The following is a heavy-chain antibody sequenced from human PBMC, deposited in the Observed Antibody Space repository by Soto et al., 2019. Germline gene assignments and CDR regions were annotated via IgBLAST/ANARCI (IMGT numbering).Heavy chain of an antibody. Sequence: ASVKVSCKVSGYTLTELSMHWARQAPGKGLEWMGGFDPEDGETIYAQKFQGRVTITRDMSTSTAYMELSSLRSEDTAVYYCAATNYYGSGSYYPFDYWGQGTLVTVSS. CDR3: AATNYYGSGSYYPFDY. V-gene: IGHV1-24*01. CDR2: FDPEDGET. J-gene: IGHJ4*02. D-gene: IGHD3-10*01. CDR1: GYTLTELS.